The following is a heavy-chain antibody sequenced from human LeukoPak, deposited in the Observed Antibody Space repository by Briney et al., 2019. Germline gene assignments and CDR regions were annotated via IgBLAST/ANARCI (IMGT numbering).Heavy chain of an antibody. CDR3: ARHGPSYYFDY. V-gene: IGHV3-74*01. D-gene: IGHD3-16*01. CDR2: MNSDGTTT. CDR1: GFSSSDYW. Sequence: GGSLRLSCAASGFSSSDYWMHWVRHAPGKGLVWVSRMNSDGTTTNYADSVKGRFTISRDNAKNSLYLQMNSLRTEDTAVYYCARHGPSYYFDYWGQGTLVTVSS. J-gene: IGHJ4*02.